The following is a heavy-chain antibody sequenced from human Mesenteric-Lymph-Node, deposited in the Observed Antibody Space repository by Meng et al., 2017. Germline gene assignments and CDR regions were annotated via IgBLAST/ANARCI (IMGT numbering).Heavy chain of an antibody. CDR3: ANYDFWSGRKYFHH. V-gene: IGHV3-48*04. J-gene: IGHJ1*01. CDR1: GFTFSSYS. CDR2: ISSSGSTI. D-gene: IGHD3-3*01. Sequence: GESLKISCAASGFTFSSYSMNWVRQAPGKGLEWVSYISSSGSTIYYADSVRGRFTSFRDNVKNSLYLQMNSLRAEDTAVYYCANYDFWSGRKYFHHWGQGTLVTVSS.